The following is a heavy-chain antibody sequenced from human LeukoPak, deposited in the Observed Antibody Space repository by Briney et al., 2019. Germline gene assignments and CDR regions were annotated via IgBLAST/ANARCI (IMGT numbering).Heavy chain of an antibody. J-gene: IGHJ4*02. CDR1: GFTFSSYW. CDR2: IKSDGSTT. CDR3: ARVMDTHFDY. Sequence: GGSLRLPCAASGFTFSSYWMHWVRQAPGKGLVWVSRIKSDGSTTTYADSVKGRFTISRDNAKNTLYLQMNSLRAEDTAVYYCARVMDTHFDYWGQGTLVTVSS. V-gene: IGHV3-74*01. D-gene: IGHD5-18*01.